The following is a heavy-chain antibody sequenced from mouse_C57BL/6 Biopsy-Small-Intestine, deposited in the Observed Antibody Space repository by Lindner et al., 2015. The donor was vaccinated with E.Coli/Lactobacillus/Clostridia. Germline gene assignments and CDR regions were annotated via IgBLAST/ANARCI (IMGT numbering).Heavy chain of an antibody. D-gene: IGHD1-1*01. V-gene: IGHV1-81*01. CDR3: AREGGLLFTRDYFDY. Sequence: VQLQESGAELARPGASVKLSCKASGYTFTSYGISWVKQRTGQGLEWIGEIYPRSGNTYYNEKFKGKATLTADKSSSTAYMQLNSLTSEDSAVYYCAREGGLLFTRDYFDYWGQGTTLTVSS. CDR2: IYPRSGNT. J-gene: IGHJ2*01. CDR1: GYTFTSYG.